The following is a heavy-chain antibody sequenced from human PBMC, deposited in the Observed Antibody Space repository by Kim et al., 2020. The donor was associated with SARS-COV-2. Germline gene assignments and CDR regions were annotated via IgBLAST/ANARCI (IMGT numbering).Heavy chain of an antibody. CDR3: ARGFYDFWSGYYYYYYYGMDV. V-gene: IGHV4-34*01. CDR1: GGSFSGYY. Sequence: SETLSLTCAVYGGSFSGYYWSWIRQPPGKGLEWIGEINHSGSTNYNPSLKSRVTISVDTSKNQFSLKLSSVTAADTAVYYCARGFYDFWSGYYYYYYYGMDVWGQGTTVTVSS. J-gene: IGHJ6*02. CDR2: INHSGST. D-gene: IGHD3-3*01.